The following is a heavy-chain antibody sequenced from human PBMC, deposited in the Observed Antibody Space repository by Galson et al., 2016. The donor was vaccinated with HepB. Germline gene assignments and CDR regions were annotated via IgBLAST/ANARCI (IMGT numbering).Heavy chain of an antibody. D-gene: IGHD6-19*01. Sequence: SLRPSCAASGFTFSTYTMNWVRQAPGKGLEWVSVISGSGDSTYYADSVKGRFTISRDNFKSTLSLQMNSLRAEDTAVYYCVKTQGYSTGWYGMDVWGQGTTVTVSS. CDR1: GFTFSTYT. J-gene: IGHJ6*02. CDR2: ISGSGDST. CDR3: VKTQGYSTGWYGMDV. V-gene: IGHV3-23*01.